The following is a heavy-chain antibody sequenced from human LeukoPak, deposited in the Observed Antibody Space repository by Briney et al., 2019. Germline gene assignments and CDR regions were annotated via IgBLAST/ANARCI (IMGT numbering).Heavy chain of an antibody. J-gene: IGHJ6*03. CDR1: GFTFSSYS. CDR3: ARCPSYSSSWSPPDYYYYYMDV. D-gene: IGHD6-13*01. CDR2: ISSSSSYI. V-gene: IGHV3-21*01. Sequence: GGSLRLSCAASGFTFSSYSMNWVRQAPGKGLEWVSSISSSSSYIYYADSVKGRFTISRDNAKNSLYLQMNSLRAEDTAVYYCARCPSYSSSWSPPDYYYYYMDVWGKGTTVTVSS.